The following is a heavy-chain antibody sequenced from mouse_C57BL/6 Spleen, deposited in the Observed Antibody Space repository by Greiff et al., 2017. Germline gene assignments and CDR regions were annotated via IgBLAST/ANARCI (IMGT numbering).Heavy chain of an antibody. CDR2: FYPGSGSI. V-gene: IGHV1-62-2*01. D-gene: IGHD2-4*01. J-gene: IGHJ3*01. CDR3: ARHEERRAYDYEAWFAY. CDR1: GYTFTEYT. Sequence: QVQLQQSGAELVKPGASVKLSCKASGYTFTEYTIHWVKQRSGQGLEWIGWFYPGSGSIKYNEKFKDKATLTADKSSSTVYMELSRLTSEDSAVXFCARHEERRAYDYEAWFAYWGQGTLVTVSA.